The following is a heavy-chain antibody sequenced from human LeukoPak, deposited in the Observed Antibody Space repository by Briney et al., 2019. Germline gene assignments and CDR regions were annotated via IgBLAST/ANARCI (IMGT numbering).Heavy chain of an antibody. Sequence: GGSLRLSCAASGFTFSSYAMHWVRQAPGKGLEWVAVISYDGSNKYYADSVKGRFTISRDNSKNTLYLQMNSLRAEDTAVYYCARPWEQQLNPIDYWGQGTLVTVSS. D-gene: IGHD6-13*01. CDR3: ARPWEQQLNPIDY. J-gene: IGHJ4*02. CDR2: ISYDGSNK. V-gene: IGHV3-30-3*01. CDR1: GFTFSSYA.